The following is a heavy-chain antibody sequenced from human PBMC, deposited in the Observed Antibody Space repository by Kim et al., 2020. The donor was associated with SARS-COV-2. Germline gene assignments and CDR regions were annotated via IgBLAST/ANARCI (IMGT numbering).Heavy chain of an antibody. J-gene: IGHJ6*03. V-gene: IGHV1-8*01. Sequence: FDQKFQGRVTMTRNTSISTAYMELSSLRSEDTAVYYCARGPPPASYYMDVWGKGTTVTVSS. CDR3: ARGPPPASYYMDV.